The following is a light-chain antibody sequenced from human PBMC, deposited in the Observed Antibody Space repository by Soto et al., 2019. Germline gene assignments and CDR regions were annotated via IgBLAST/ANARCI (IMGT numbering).Light chain of an antibody. CDR2: DAS. Sequence: EIVLTQSPATVSLSPGERVTLSCRASQYVNIYLAWYQQKPGQAPRLLIYDASNRATVVPARFSGSGSGTDFTRTISSLEAEDFAVYYCQQRANWPLTFGGGTKVEIK. CDR1: QYVNIY. V-gene: IGKV3-11*01. CDR3: QQRANWPLT. J-gene: IGKJ4*01.